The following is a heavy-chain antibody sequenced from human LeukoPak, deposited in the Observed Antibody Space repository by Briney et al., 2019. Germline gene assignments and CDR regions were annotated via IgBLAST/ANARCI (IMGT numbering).Heavy chain of an antibody. D-gene: IGHD3-10*02. CDR1: GFTFSSYE. J-gene: IGHJ6*04. CDR2: ISSSGSTI. Sequence: GGSLRLSCAASGFTFSSYEMNWVRQAPGKGLEWVSYISSSGSTIYYADSVKGRFTISRDSAKNSLYLQMNSLRAEDTAIYYCAELGITMIGGVWGKGTTVTISS. V-gene: IGHV3-48*03. CDR3: AELGITMIGGV.